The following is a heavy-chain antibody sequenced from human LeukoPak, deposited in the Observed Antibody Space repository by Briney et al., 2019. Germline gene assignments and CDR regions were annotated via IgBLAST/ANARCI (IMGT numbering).Heavy chain of an antibody. V-gene: IGHV4-39*07. CDR3: ARGVSSGPPGY. Sequence: SQTQSLTLTDSGGSISSSSYYWRWIRQPPGKGLEWIGSIYYSGSTYYNPSLKSRVTISVDTSKNQFSLKLSSVTAADTAVYYCARGVSSGPPGYWGQGTLVTVSS. J-gene: IGHJ4*02. CDR1: GGSISSSSYY. CDR2: IYYSGST. D-gene: IGHD3-22*01.